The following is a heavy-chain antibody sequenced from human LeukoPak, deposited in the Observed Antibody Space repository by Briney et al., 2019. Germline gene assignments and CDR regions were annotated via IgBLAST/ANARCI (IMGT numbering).Heavy chain of an antibody. Sequence: ASVKVSCTASGYTITGYYMHWVRQAPGQGLEWMGRINPNTGDTNSARKFQGRVTMTRDTSISTAYMELSRLRSDDTAVYYCARVYSSGRDFDYWGQGTLVTVSS. CDR2: INPNTGDT. J-gene: IGHJ4*02. V-gene: IGHV1-2*06. D-gene: IGHD6-19*01. CDR3: ARVYSSGRDFDY. CDR1: GYTITGYY.